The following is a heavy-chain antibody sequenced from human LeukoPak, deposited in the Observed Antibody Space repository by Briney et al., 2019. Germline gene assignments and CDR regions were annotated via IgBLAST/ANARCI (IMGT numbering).Heavy chain of an antibody. V-gene: IGHV3-23*01. CDR1: GFTFSSYS. Sequence: PGGSLRLSCAASGFTFSSYSMSWVRQAPGKGLEWVSGISGSGGSTDYADCVKGRFTISRDNSKNTLYLQMNSLRVEDTAVYYCAKDPGYQVVYCFDYWGQGTLVTVSS. CDR3: AKDPGYQVVYCFDY. J-gene: IGHJ4*02. D-gene: IGHD2-2*01. CDR2: ISGSGGST.